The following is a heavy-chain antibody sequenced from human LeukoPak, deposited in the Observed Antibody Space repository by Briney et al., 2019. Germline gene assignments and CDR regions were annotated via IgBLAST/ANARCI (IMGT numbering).Heavy chain of an antibody. CDR2: MNPNSGDT. CDR3: ARGRAARPRRHGSNWFDP. D-gene: IGHD6-6*01. Sequence: VASVKVSCTASRYTFTIYDINWVRQATGQGLEWMGWMNPNSGDTGYAQKFQGRVTITWNTSISTAYMELSSLRSEDTAVYYCARGRAARPRRHGSNWFDPWGQGTLVIVSS. J-gene: IGHJ5*02. CDR1: RYTFTIYD. V-gene: IGHV1-8*03.